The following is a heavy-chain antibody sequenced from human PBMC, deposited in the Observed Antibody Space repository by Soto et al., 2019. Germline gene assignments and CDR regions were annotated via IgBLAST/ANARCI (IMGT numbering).Heavy chain of an antibody. V-gene: IGHV1-69*06. D-gene: IGHD6-6*01. CDR1: GGTFSSYA. Sequence: SVKISCKASGGTFSSYAISWVRQAPGQGLEWMGGIIPIFGTANYAQKFQGRVTTTADKSTSTAYMELSSLRSEDTAVYYCAIFSLRYIAAPTGVDPWGQGTLVTVSS. J-gene: IGHJ5*02. CDR2: IIPIFGTA. CDR3: AIFSLRYIAAPTGVDP.